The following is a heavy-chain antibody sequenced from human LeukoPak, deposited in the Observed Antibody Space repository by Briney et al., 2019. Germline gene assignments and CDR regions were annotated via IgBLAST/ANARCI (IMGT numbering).Heavy chain of an antibody. V-gene: IGHV3-48*03. Sequence: GASLRLSCAASGFTFSYFEMNWVRQAPGKGLEWVSYIDGTGTTIYYADSVKGRFTISRDNAKNSLYLQMNSPRAEDTAIYYCARMTTSSHYFDYWGQGTLVTVSS. J-gene: IGHJ4*02. CDR3: ARMTTSSHYFDY. CDR1: GFTFSYFE. CDR2: IDGTGTTI. D-gene: IGHD4-17*01.